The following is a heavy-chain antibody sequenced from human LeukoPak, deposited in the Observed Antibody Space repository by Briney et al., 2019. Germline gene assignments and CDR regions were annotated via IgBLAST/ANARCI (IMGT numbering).Heavy chain of an antibody. Sequence: SQTLSLTCTVSGGSISSGSYYWSWIRQPAGKGLEWIGRIYTSGSTNYNPSLKSRVTISVDTSKNQFSLKLSSVTAADTAVYYCARVRQLEDLCDAFDIWGQGTMVTVSS. D-gene: IGHD6-6*01. CDR3: ARVRQLEDLCDAFDI. J-gene: IGHJ3*02. CDR1: GGSISSGSYY. CDR2: IYTSGST. V-gene: IGHV4-61*02.